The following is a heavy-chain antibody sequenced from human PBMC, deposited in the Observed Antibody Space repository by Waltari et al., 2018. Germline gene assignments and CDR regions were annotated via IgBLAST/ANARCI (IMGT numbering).Heavy chain of an antibody. CDR2: ISYDGSNK. Sequence: QVQLVESGGGVVQPGRSLRLSCPASGFTFSSYAMPWVRQAPGKGLEWVAVISYDGSNKYYADSVKGRFTISRDNSKNTLYLQMNSLRAEDTAVYYCARDRGYSYGYFDYWGQGTLVTVSS. D-gene: IGHD5-18*01. V-gene: IGHV3-30*01. J-gene: IGHJ4*02. CDR1: GFTFSSYA. CDR3: ARDRGYSYGYFDY.